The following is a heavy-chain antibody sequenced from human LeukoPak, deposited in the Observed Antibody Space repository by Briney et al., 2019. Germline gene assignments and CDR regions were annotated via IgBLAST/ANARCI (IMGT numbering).Heavy chain of an antibody. CDR1: GGTFSSYA. CDR2: ISADNGNT. D-gene: IGHD2-15*01. Sequence: ASVKVSCKASGGTFSSYAISWVRQAPGQGLEWMGWISADNGNTDYAQKLQGRVTMTADTSTSTAYMELRSLRSDDTAVYYCARGVGSAFDIWGQGTVVTVSS. J-gene: IGHJ3*02. V-gene: IGHV1-18*01. CDR3: ARGVGSAFDI.